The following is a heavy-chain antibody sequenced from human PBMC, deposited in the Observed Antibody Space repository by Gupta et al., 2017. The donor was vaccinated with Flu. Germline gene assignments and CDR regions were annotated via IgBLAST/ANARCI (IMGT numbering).Heavy chain of an antibody. Sequence: QVQLMESGGGVVQPGRSLRLSCAASGFIFSDYVMHWVRQAPGNGLEWVAVMSYDGSNTFYADSVKGRFTISRDNSKDTLYLQMHSLRPEDTAVYYCAKDGGGSSYYLDHWGQGTLVTVSS. D-gene: IGHD2-15*01. CDR1: GFIFSDYV. J-gene: IGHJ4*02. V-gene: IGHV3-30*18. CDR3: AKDGGGSSYYLDH. CDR2: MSYDGSNT.